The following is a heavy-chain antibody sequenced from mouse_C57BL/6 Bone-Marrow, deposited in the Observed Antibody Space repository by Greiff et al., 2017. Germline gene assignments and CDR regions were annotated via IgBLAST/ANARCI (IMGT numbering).Heavy chain of an antibody. V-gene: IGHV5-9*01. Sequence: EVQVVESGGGLVKPGGSLKLSCAASGFTFSSYTMSWVRQTPEKRLEWVATISGGGGNTYYPDSVKGRFTISRDNAKNTLYLQMSSLRSEDTALYYCARHEDYGSSWEDYWCQGTSVTVSS. J-gene: IGHJ4*01. CDR3: ARHEDYGSSWEDY. D-gene: IGHD1-1*01. CDR2: ISGGGGNT. CDR1: GFTFSSYT.